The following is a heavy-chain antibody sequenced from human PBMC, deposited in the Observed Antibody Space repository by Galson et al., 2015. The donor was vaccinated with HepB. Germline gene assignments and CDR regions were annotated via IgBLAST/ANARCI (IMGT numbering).Heavy chain of an antibody. Sequence: SVKVSCKVSGYTLTELSMHWVRQAPGKGLEWMGGFDPEDGETIYAQKFQGRVTMTEDTSTDTAYMELSSLRSEDTAVYYCATEVGSGHGDNWFDPWGQGTLVTVSS. CDR1: GYTLTELS. V-gene: IGHV1-24*01. CDR3: ATEVGSGHGDNWFDP. D-gene: IGHD6-19*01. J-gene: IGHJ5*02. CDR2: FDPEDGET.